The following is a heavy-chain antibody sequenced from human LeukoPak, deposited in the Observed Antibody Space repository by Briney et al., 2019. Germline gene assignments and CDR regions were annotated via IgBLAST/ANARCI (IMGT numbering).Heavy chain of an antibody. CDR3: ARGHLALTMVRGVIIKGPPDY. Sequence: PSETLSLTCAVYGGSFSGYYWSWIRQPPGKGLEWIGEINHSGSTNYNPSLKSRVTISVDTSKNQFSLQLNSVTPEDTAVYYCARGHLALTMVRGVIIKGPPDYWGQGTLVTVSS. CDR1: GGSFSGYY. D-gene: IGHD3-10*01. J-gene: IGHJ4*02. CDR2: INHSGST. V-gene: IGHV4-34*01.